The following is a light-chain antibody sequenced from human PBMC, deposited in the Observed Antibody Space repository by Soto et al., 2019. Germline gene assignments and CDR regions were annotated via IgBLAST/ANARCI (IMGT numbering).Light chain of an antibody. V-gene: IGKV1-39*01. CDR1: QSISSY. CDR2: AAS. Sequence: DIQMTQSPSSLSASVGDRVTITCRASQSISSYLNWYQQKPGKAPKLLIYAASSLQSGVPSRFSGSGSGTDFTLTIRSLQPEDVLTYYCQQSYSTPRALTFGGGTKVDIK. CDR3: QQSYSTPRALT. J-gene: IGKJ4*01.